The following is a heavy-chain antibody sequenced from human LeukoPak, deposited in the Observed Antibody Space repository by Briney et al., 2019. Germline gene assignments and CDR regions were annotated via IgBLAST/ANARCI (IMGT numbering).Heavy chain of an antibody. CDR1: GFTFSNYD. Sequence: GGSLRLACAASGFTFSNYDMHWVRQTTGKGLEWVSAIGTAGDTYYLGSVKGRFTISRENAKNSLYLQMNSLRDGDTAVSYCTNARSWHYGVDVWGQGTTVTVSS. J-gene: IGHJ6*02. D-gene: IGHD3-10*01. CDR2: IGTAGDT. V-gene: IGHV3-13*01. CDR3: TNARSWHYGVDV.